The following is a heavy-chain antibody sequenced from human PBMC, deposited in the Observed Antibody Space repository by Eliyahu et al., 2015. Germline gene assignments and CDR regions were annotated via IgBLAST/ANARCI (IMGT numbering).Heavy chain of an antibody. CDR1: GYTFTGYH. CDR2: INPNSGGT. V-gene: IGHV1-2*02. CDR3: ARDEGLDGDYAY. J-gene: IGHJ4*02. Sequence: QVQLVQSGAEVKKPGASVKVSCKASGYTFTGYHIHWVRQAPGQGLEWMGRINPNSGGTNYAQKFQGRVTVTRDTSISTVYMELSRLKSDDTAVYFCARDEGLDGDYAYWGQGTLVTVSS. D-gene: IGHD4-17*01.